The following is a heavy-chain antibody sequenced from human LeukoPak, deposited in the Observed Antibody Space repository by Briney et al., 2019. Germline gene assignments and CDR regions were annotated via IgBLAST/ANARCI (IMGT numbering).Heavy chain of an antibody. CDR2: IKQDGSEK. J-gene: IGHJ4*02. V-gene: IGHV3-7*01. CDR3: ARDPSLRIAAAPDY. CDR1: GFTFSSYW. Sequence: GGSLRLSCAASGFTFSSYWMSWVRQAPGKGLEWVANIKQDGSEKYYVGSVKGRFTISRDNAKNSLYLQMNSLKAEDTAVYYCARDPSLRIAAAPDYWGQGTLVTVSS. D-gene: IGHD6-13*01.